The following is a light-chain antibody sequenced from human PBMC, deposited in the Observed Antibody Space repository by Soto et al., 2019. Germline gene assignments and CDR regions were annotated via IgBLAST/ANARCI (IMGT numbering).Light chain of an antibody. J-gene: IGKJ4*01. CDR2: AAS. CDR3: QQYNTWPLT. Sequence: EGVLTQSPGTLSLSPGERATLSCRASQSVSSSYLAWYQQKPGQAPRLLIYAASSRATGIPDRFSGSGSGTDFTLTVRRLEPEDFAVYYCQQYNTWPLTFGGGTKVDIK. V-gene: IGKV3-20*01. CDR1: QSVSSSY.